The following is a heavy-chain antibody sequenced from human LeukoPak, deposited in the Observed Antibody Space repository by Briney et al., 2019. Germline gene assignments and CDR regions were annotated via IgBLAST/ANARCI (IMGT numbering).Heavy chain of an antibody. CDR1: GDSVSSNSAL. J-gene: IGHJ6*02. V-gene: IGHV6-1*01. Sequence: SQTLSLTCAISGDSVSSNSALWSWIRQSPSRGLEWLGRTYYRSKWYNDYAVSVKSRITIAPGTSKNQFSLQLNSVTPEDTAVYYCARLRRGYSYVDSEFYFYGMDVWGQGTTVTVSS. D-gene: IGHD5-18*01. CDR2: TYYRSKWYN. CDR3: ARLRRGYSYVDSEFYFYGMDV.